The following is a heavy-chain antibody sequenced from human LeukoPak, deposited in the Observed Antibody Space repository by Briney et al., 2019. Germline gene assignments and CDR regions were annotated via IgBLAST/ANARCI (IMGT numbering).Heavy chain of an antibody. V-gene: IGHV1-2*02. CDR1: GYTFTGYY. D-gene: IGHD3-10*01. J-gene: IGHJ3*02. CDR3: AGQGVTMVRGVIPHDAFDI. Sequence: ASVKVSFKASGYTFTGYYMHWVRQAPGQGREWMGWINPNSGGTNYAQKFQGRVTMTRDTSISTAYMELSRLRSDDTAVYYCAGQGVTMVRGVIPHDAFDIWGQGTMVTVSS. CDR2: INPNSGGT.